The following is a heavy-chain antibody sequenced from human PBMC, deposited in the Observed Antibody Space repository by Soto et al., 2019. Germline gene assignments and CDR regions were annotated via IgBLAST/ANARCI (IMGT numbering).Heavy chain of an antibody. J-gene: IGHJ4*02. CDR3: TFGDNSFDY. CDR1: GFTFSDYG. D-gene: IGHD1-20*01. CDR2: ISYDGNNR. V-gene: IGHV3-30*03. Sequence: QVQLVESGGGVVQPGRSLRVSCAASGFTFSDYGIYWVRQAPGKGLEWVALISYDGNNREYGDSVKGRFTISRDNSKKALYLQMNRLRVEDTAVYYCTFGDNSFDYWGQGTLVTVSS.